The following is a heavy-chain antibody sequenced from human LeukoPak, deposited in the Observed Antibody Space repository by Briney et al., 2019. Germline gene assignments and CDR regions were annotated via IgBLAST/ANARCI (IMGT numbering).Heavy chain of an antibody. D-gene: IGHD1-1*01. CDR2: INHSGST. CDR1: GGSFSGYY. CDR3: ARTSTPNWNSYYYYGMDV. V-gene: IGHV4-34*01. J-gene: IGHJ6*02. Sequence: SETLSLTCAVYGGSFSGYYWSWIRQPPGKGLEWIGEINHSGSTNYNPSLESRVTISVDTSKNQFSLKLSSVTAADTAVYYCARTSTPNWNSYYYYGMDVWGQGTTVTVSS.